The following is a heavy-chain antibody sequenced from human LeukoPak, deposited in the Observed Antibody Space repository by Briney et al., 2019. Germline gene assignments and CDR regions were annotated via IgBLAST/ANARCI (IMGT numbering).Heavy chain of an antibody. CDR3: ARVSTHSGYDFFDY. J-gene: IGHJ4*02. CDR1: GGSINTYY. Sequence: SETLSLTCTASGGSINTYYWSWIRQPPGKGLEWIGYRSHSGSTNYNPSLKSRVTMSVDTSKNQFSLKLSSVTAADTAVYYCARVSTHSGYDFFDYWGQGSLVTVSS. CDR2: RSHSGST. D-gene: IGHD5-12*01. V-gene: IGHV4-59*01.